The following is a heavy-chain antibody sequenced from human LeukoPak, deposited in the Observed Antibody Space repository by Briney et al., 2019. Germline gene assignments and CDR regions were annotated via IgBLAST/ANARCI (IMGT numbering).Heavy chain of an antibody. CDR1: GFTFSSYV. CDR2: VSGGGDTT. Sequence: GGSLRLSCAVSGFTFSSYVMNWDRQAPGKGLEWISLVSGGGDTTYYADSVKGRFTISRDNSKNTLYLQMNSLRAEDTAVYYCAKGSILDYWGQGTLVTVSS. D-gene: IGHD2/OR15-2a*01. CDR3: AKGSILDY. J-gene: IGHJ4*02. V-gene: IGHV3-23*01.